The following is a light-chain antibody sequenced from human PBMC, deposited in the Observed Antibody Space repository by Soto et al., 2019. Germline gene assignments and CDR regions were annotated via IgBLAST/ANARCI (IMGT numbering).Light chain of an antibody. V-gene: IGKV3-20*01. J-gene: IGKJ1*01. CDR1: QSVSSSY. Sequence: ELVLTQSPGTLSLSPGDSATLSCRASQSVSSSYLAWYQQKPGQAPRLLIYGASSRATGIPDRFSGSGSGTEFTLTIRRLEPEDFAVYYCQQYGTSTTCGQGTKVDIK. CDR2: GAS. CDR3: QQYGTSTT.